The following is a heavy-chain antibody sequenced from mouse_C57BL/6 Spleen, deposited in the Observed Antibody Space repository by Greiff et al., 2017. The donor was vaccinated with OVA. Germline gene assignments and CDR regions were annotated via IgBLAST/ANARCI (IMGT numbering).Heavy chain of an antibody. V-gene: IGHV1-59*01. Sequence: QVQLQQPGAELVRPGTSVKLSCKASGYTFTSYWLHWVKQRPGQGLAWIGVLDPSDSYTNYNQKFKGKATLTVDTSSSTAYMQLSSLTSEDSAVYYCARGGGSSSFYYFDYWGQGTTLTVSS. CDR3: ARGGGSSSFYYFDY. J-gene: IGHJ2*01. CDR2: LDPSDSYT. CDR1: GYTFTSYW. D-gene: IGHD1-1*01.